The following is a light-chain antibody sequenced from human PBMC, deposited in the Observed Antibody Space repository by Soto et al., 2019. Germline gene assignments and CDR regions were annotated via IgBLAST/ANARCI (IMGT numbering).Light chain of an antibody. J-gene: IGLJ2*01. CDR1: SSNIGSNY. V-gene: IGLV1-47*01. Sequence: HSVLTQPPSASGTTGQRVTISCSGSSSNIGSNYVYWYQQLPGTAPKLLIYRNNQRPSGVPDRFSGSKSGTSASLAISGLRSEDEADYYCAAWDDSLSGVVFGGGTKLTVL. CDR3: AAWDDSLSGVV. CDR2: RNN.